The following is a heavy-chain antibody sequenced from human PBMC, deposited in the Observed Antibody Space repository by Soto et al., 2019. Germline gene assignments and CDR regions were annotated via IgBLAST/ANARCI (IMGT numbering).Heavy chain of an antibody. CDR3: TSVSGDGFGELLAYYYYYGMDV. J-gene: IGHJ6*02. D-gene: IGHD3-10*01. V-gene: IGHV3-49*03. Sequence: PGGSLRLSCTTSGFTFGDYAMSWFRQAPGKGLEWVGFIRSKAYGGTTEYAASVKGRFTISRDDSKSIAYLQMNSLKTEDTAVYYCTSVSGDGFGELLAYYYYYGMDVWGQGTTVTVSS. CDR2: IRSKAYGGTT. CDR1: GFTFGDYA.